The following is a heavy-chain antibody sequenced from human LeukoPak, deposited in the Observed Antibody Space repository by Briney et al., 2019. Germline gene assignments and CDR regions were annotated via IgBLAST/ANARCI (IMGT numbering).Heavy chain of an antibody. CDR2: IYYSGST. J-gene: IGHJ5*02. V-gene: IGHV4-59*08. D-gene: IGHD4-17*01. CDR1: GGSISSYY. Sequence: PSETLSLTCTVSGGSISSYYWSWIRQPPGKGLEWIGYIYYSGSTNYNPSLKSRVTISVDTSKNQFSLKLSSVTAADTAVYYCARLGITTVTTPYNWFDPWGQGTLVTVSS. CDR3: ARLGITTVTTPYNWFDP.